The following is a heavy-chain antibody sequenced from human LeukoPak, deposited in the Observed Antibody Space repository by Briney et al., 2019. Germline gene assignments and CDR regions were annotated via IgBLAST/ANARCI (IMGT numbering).Heavy chain of an antibody. CDR1: GGSFSGYY. D-gene: IGHD6-19*01. CDR2: INHSGST. CDR3: ARRLSGWRAFDY. Sequence: SETLSLTCAVYGGSFSGYYWSWIRQPPGKGLEWIGEINHSGSTNYNPSLKSRVTISVDTSKNQFSLKLSSVTAADTAVYYCARRLSGWRAFDYWGQGTLVTVSS. V-gene: IGHV4-34*01. J-gene: IGHJ4*02.